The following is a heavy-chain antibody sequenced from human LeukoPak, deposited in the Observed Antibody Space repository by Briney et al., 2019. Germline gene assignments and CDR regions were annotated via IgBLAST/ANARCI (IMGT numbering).Heavy chain of an antibody. D-gene: IGHD2-2*01. CDR3: ARADIVVVPAGFDY. CDR1: GYIFTDYY. Sequence: ASVKVSCKASGYIFTDYYMHWVRQAPGQGLEWMGWINPNSGGTNYAQKFQGRVTMTRDTSISTAYMELSRLRSDDTAVYYCARADIVVVPAGFDYWGQGTLVTVSS. CDR2: INPNSGGT. V-gene: IGHV1-2*02. J-gene: IGHJ4*02.